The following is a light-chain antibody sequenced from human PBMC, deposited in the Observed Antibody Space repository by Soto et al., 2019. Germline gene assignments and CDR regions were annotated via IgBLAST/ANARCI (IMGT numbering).Light chain of an antibody. CDR2: GAS. CDR1: QSVSSNY. V-gene: IGKV3-20*01. Sequence: EVMLTQSPGTLSLSPGERATLSCRASQSVSSNYLAWYQQKSGQAPRLLIYGASNRATGIPDRFSGSGSGTDFTLTIRRLEPEDFAVYYCQQYVTSPWTFGPGAKVEFK. J-gene: IGKJ1*01. CDR3: QQYVTSPWT.